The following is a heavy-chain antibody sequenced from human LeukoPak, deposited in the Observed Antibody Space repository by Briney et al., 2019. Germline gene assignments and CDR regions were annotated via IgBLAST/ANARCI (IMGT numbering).Heavy chain of an antibody. D-gene: IGHD3-22*01. CDR3: VRDHYYNSSGYTFRY. CDR1: GGSIINYY. V-gene: IGHV4-59*01. J-gene: IGHJ1*01. CDR2: IYYSGST. Sequence: PSETLSLTCAVSGGSIINYYWSWIRQPPGKGLEWIGYIYYSGSTSYNPSLKSRVTISIDTSKNQFSLKLSSVTAADTAVYYCVRDHYYNSSGYTFRYWGQGTLVTVSS.